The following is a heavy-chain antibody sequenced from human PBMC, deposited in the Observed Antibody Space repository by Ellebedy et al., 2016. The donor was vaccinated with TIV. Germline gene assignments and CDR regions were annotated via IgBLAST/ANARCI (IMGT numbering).Heavy chain of an antibody. CDR2: IRRKVYGGTA. D-gene: IGHD4-23*01. CDR3: ARKKTKVVMFDN. V-gene: IGHV3-49*03. CDR1: GFTFGDFG. J-gene: IGHJ4*02. Sequence: PGGSLRLSCSASGFTFGDFGMVWFRQAPGKGLEWLGFIRRKVYGGTADYAASVNGRFTISRDDSKGIAYLQMNSLKTEDTALYYCARKKTKVVMFDNWGQGTLVTVSS.